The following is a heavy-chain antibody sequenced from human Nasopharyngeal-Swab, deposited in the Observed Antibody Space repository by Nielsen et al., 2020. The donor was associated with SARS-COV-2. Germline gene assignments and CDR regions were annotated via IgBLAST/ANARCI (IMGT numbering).Heavy chain of an antibody. D-gene: IGHD6-13*01. CDR1: DGSISSSTYY. J-gene: IGHJ4*02. CDR2: IYYGGST. Sequence: SSTLSLTCTVPDGSISSSTYYWAWIRQPPGKGLEWIWSIYYGGSTYYTPSLKSRVTISVDTSKNQFSLKLSSVTAADTAVYYCATLSSSWYEYYFDYWGQGTLVTVSS. CDR3: ATLSSSWYEYYFDY. V-gene: IGHV4-39*01.